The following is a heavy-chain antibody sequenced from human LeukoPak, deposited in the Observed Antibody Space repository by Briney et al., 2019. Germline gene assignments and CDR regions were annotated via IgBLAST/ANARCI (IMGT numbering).Heavy chain of an antibody. CDR1: GGSFSGYY. Sequence: PSETLSLTCAVYGGSFSGYYWSWIRQPPGKGLEWIGEINHSGSTNYNPSLKSRVTISVDTSKNQFSLKLSSVTAADTAVYYCARLVTPSYWGQGTLVTISS. D-gene: IGHD4-23*01. J-gene: IGHJ4*02. CDR3: ARLVTPSY. CDR2: INHSGST. V-gene: IGHV4-34*01.